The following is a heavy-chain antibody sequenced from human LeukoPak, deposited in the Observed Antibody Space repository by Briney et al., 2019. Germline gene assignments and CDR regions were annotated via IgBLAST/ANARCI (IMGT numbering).Heavy chain of an antibody. CDR1: GYTFTSYG. Sequence: ASVKVSCKASGYTFTSYGISWVRQAPGQGLEWMGWINPNSGGTNYAQKFQGRVTMTRDTSISTAYMELSRLRSDDTAVYYCARGEAVAGIGAFDIWGQGTMVTVSS. CDR2: INPNSGGT. V-gene: IGHV1-2*02. CDR3: ARGEAVAGIGAFDI. D-gene: IGHD6-19*01. J-gene: IGHJ3*02.